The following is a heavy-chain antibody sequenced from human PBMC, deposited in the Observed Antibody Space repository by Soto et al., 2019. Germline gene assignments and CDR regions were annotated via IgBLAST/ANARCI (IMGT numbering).Heavy chain of an antibody. CDR2: IYPGDSDS. V-gene: IGHV5-51*01. CDR1: GFTFTSYW. D-gene: IGHD2-2*01. Sequence: PGESLKISCKGSGFTFTSYWIAWVRQMPGKGLEWMGIIYPGDSDSSYSPSFQGQVTISADKSINTAYLHWSSLKASDTAIYYCANNEGYCSTNTCSNFDYWGQGTLVTVSS. CDR3: ANNEGYCSTNTCSNFDY. J-gene: IGHJ4*02.